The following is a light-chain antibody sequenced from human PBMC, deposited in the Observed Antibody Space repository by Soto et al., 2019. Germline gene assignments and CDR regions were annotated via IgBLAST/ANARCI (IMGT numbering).Light chain of an antibody. CDR1: QSVGTN. V-gene: IGKV3-15*01. J-gene: IGKJ4*01. CDR3: QQYQNWLS. CDR2: GAY. Sequence: EIVMTQSPASLSVSPGERATLSCRASQSVGTNLAWYQKKPGQGPRLLMYGAYTRAIGIPARFSGSGSGTEFTLTITSLQSEDFAVYYCQQYQNWLSFGGGTKVEL.